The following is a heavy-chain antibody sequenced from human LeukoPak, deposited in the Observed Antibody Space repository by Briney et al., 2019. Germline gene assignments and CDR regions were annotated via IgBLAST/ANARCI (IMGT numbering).Heavy chain of an antibody. Sequence: GGSLRLSCAASGFTFSSYGMSWVRQAPGKGLEWVSAISGSGGSTYYADSVKGRFTISRDNSRDTLYLHLNSLRAEDTAVYYCARDLVVRGVLDYWGQGTLVTVSS. CDR2: ISGSGGST. CDR1: GFTFSSYG. J-gene: IGHJ4*02. V-gene: IGHV3-23*01. CDR3: ARDLVVRGVLDY. D-gene: IGHD3-10*01.